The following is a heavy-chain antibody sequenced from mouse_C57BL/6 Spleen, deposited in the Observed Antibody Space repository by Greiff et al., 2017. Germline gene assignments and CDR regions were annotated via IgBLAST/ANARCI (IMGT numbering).Heavy chain of an antibody. J-gene: IGHJ4*01. CDR1: GFTFSSYG. V-gene: IGHV5-6*01. CDR2: ISSGGSYT. CDR3: ARQAELYAMDY. Sequence: EVQLMESGGDLVKPGGSLKLSCAASGFTFSSYGMSWVRQTPDQRLEWVATISSGGSYTYYPDSVKGRFTISRDNAKNTLYLQMSSLKSEDTAMEYCARQAELYAMDYWGQGTSVTVSS. D-gene: IGHD6-1*01.